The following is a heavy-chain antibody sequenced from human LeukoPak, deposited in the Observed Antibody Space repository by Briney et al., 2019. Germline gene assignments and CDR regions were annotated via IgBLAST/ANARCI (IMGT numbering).Heavy chain of an antibody. V-gene: IGHV1-8*02. CDR3: ARVGTAIAAADDY. CDR1: GYTFTGYY. Sequence: ASVKVSCKASGYTFTGYYMHWVRQAPGQGLEWMGWMNPNSGNTGYAQKFQGRVTMTRNTSISTAYMELSSLRSEDTAVYYCARVGTAIAAADDYWGQGTLVTVSS. J-gene: IGHJ4*02. CDR2: MNPNSGNT. D-gene: IGHD6-13*01.